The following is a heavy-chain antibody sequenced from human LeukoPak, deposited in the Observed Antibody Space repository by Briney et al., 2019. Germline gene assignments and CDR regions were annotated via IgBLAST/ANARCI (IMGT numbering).Heavy chain of an antibody. Sequence: SETLSLTCSVSGYSFTSGHYWGWIRQPPGKGLEWIANIYHTGSAHYNPSLKSRVTISVDTSKNQFSLKLSSVTAADTAAYYCARYCTSTTCILRGFDYWGQGTLVTVSS. CDR2: IYHTGSA. D-gene: IGHD2-2*01. V-gene: IGHV4-38-2*01. CDR3: ARYCTSTTCILRGFDY. J-gene: IGHJ4*02. CDR1: GYSFTSGHY.